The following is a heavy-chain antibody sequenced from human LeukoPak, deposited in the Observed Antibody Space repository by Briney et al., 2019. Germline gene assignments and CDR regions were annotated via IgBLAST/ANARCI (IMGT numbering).Heavy chain of an antibody. J-gene: IGHJ5*02. V-gene: IGHV3-11*05. CDR3: ARDSAHIVVVPVVIPPGRDNWFDP. D-gene: IGHD2-2*01. Sequence: GGSVRLSCAASGFTFSDYYMSWIRQAPGKGLEWVSYISGSSTNTKYADSVKGRFTISRDNAKNSLYLQMNSLRAQDTAVYYCARDSAHIVVVPVVIPPGRDNWFDPGGQGTRVTVSS. CDR1: GFTFSDYY. CDR2: ISGSSTNT.